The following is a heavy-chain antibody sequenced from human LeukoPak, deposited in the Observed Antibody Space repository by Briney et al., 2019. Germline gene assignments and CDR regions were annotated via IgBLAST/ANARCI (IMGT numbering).Heavy chain of an antibody. CDR3: ATQPSGYSSSWYSR. V-gene: IGHV4-61*02. Sequence: SETLSLTCTVSGGSISSGSYYWSWSRQPAGKGLEWIGRIYTSGSTNYNPSLKSRVTISVDTSKNQFSLKLSSVTAADTAVYYCATQPSGYSSSWYSRWGQGTLVTVSS. CDR1: GGSISSGSYY. CDR2: IYTSGST. J-gene: IGHJ4*02. D-gene: IGHD6-13*01.